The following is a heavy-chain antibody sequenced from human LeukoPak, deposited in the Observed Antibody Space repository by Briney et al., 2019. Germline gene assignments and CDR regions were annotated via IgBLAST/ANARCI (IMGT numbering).Heavy chain of an antibody. Sequence: ASVKVSCKASGYTFTGYYMHWVLQAPGQGLEWMGWINPNSGGTNYAQKFQGRVTMTRDTSISTAYMELSRLRSDDTAVYYCARYSYDFWSGYPPEYGMDVWGQGTTVTVSS. CDR2: INPNSGGT. CDR1: GYTFTGYY. V-gene: IGHV1-2*02. J-gene: IGHJ6*02. D-gene: IGHD3-3*01. CDR3: ARYSYDFWSGYPPEYGMDV.